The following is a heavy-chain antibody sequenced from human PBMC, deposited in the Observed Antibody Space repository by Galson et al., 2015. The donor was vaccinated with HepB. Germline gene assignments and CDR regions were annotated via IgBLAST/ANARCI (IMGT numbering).Heavy chain of an antibody. V-gene: IGHV3-30*04. Sequence: SLRLSCAASGFTFSSYAMHWVRQAPGKGLEWVAVISYDGSNKYYADSVKGRFTISRDNSKNTLYLQMNSLRAEDTAVYYCARDTNTDPESGIAVAGIGYFDYWGQGTLVTVSS. CDR3: ARDTNTDPESGIAVAGIGYFDY. D-gene: IGHD6-19*01. CDR2: ISYDGSNK. CDR1: GFTFSSYA. J-gene: IGHJ4*02.